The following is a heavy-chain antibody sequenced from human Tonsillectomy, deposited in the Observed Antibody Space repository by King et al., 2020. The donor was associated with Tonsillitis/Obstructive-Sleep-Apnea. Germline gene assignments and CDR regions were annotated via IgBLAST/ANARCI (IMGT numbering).Heavy chain of an antibody. J-gene: IGHJ3*02. D-gene: IGHD3-10*01. CDR3: ARGSYDSDAFDI. CDR2: IYWDDDK. CDR1: GFSLSTGGVG. Sequence: TLKESGPTLVKPPQTLTLTCTFSGFSLSTGGVGVGWIRQPPGKALEWLAVIYWDDDKRYSPSLKSRLTITKDTSKNQVVLTMTNMDPVDTATYYCARGSYDSDAFDIWGQGTMVTVSS. V-gene: IGHV2-5*02.